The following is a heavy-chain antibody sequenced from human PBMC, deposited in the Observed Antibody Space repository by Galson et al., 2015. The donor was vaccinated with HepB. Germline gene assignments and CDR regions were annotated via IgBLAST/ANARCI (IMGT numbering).Heavy chain of an antibody. CDR3: AKDPYSNYFNWFDP. J-gene: IGHJ5*02. CDR2: TSGKGDAT. CDR1: GFTFSTYS. V-gene: IGHV3-23*01. D-gene: IGHD4-11*01. Sequence: SLRLSCAASGFTFSTYSMNWARQAPGKGLEWVSGTSGKGDATYYADSVKGRFTISRDNSKNTLYLQMNSLRADDTAVYYCAKDPYSNYFNWFDPWGQGTLVTVSS.